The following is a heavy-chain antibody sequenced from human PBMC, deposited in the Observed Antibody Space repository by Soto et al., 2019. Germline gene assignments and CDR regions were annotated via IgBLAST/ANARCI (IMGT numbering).Heavy chain of an antibody. CDR3: AKQLRRPQYFQH. Sequence: PGGSLRLSCAASGFTFSSYAMSWVRQAPGKGLEWVSAISGSGGSTYYADTVKGRFAISRDNSKNTLYLQMNSLRAEDTAVYYCAKQLRRPQYFQHWGQGTLVTVSS. D-gene: IGHD1-7*01. J-gene: IGHJ1*01. CDR2: ISGSGGST. V-gene: IGHV3-23*01. CDR1: GFTFSSYA.